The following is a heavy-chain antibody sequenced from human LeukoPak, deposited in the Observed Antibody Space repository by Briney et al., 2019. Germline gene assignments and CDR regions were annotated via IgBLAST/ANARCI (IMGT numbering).Heavy chain of an antibody. V-gene: IGHV4-4*02. J-gene: IGHJ5*02. D-gene: IGHD2-2*01. Sequence: PSETLSLTCAVSGGSIRTTNWWNWFRQPPGKGLEWIGEIYHTGSTNYNPSLKSRVTISVDKSKNQFSLKLSSVTAADTAVYYCARVRTSTNLNWFDPWGQGTLVTVSS. CDR3: ARVRTSTNLNWFDP. CDR1: GGSIRTTNW. CDR2: IYHTGST.